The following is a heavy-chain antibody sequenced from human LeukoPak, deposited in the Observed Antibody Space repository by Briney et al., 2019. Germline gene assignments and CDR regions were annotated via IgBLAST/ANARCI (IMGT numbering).Heavy chain of an antibody. Sequence: ASVKVSCKASGYTFTGYYMHWVRQAPGQGLEWMGWINPNSGGTNYAQKFQGRVTMTRDTSISTAYMELSRLRSDDTAVYYCARESYQWSGELALFDYWGQGTLVTVSS. CDR3: ARESYQWSGELALFDY. D-gene: IGHD3-10*01. V-gene: IGHV1-2*02. J-gene: IGHJ4*02. CDR2: INPNSGGT. CDR1: GYTFTGYY.